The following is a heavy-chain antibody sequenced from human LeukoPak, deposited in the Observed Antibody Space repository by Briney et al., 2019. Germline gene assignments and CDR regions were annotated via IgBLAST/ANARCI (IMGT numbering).Heavy chain of an antibody. CDR1: GCTFTSYD. J-gene: IGHJ4*02. Sequence: ASVKVSCKASGCTFTSYDINWVRQAAGQGIEWMGFITPNSGNTGYAQKLQGRVTMTTDNSLSTAYMGLSSLRSEDTAVYYCARFRYDYGDGPDYWGQGTLVTVSS. CDR3: ARFRYDYGDGPDY. V-gene: IGHV1-8*01. CDR2: ITPNSGNT. D-gene: IGHD4/OR15-4a*01.